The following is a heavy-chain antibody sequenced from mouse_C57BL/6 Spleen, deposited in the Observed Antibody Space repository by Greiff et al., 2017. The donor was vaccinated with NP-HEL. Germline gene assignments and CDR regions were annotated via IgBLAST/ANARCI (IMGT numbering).Heavy chain of an antibody. J-gene: IGHJ3*01. CDR3: ARDQNYGSSYKMAWFAY. V-gene: IGHV5-16*01. CDR1: GFTFSDYY. Sequence: EVMLVESEGGLVQPGSSMKLSCTASGFTFSDYYMAWVRQVPEKGLEWVANINYDGSSTYYLDYLKSRFIISRDNAKNILYLQMSSLKSEDTAQYYCARDQNYGSSYKMAWFAYWGQGTLVTVSA. CDR2: INYDGSST. D-gene: IGHD1-1*01.